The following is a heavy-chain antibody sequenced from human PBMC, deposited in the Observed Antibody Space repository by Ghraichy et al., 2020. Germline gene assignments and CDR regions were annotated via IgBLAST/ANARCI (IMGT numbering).Heavy chain of an antibody. CDR3: AKGSQQQPHYFDY. CDR2: ISWDGGST. D-gene: IGHD6-13*01. CDR1: GFTFDDYA. Sequence: GGSLRLSCAASGFTFDDYAMHWVRQAPGKGLEWVSLISWDGGSTYYADSVKGRFTISRDNSKNSLYLQMNSLRAEDTALYYCAKGSQQQPHYFDYWGQGTLVTVSS. V-gene: IGHV3-43D*03. J-gene: IGHJ4*02.